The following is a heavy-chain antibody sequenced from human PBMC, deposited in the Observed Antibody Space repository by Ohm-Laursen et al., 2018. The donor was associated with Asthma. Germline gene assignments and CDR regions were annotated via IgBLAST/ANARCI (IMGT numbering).Heavy chain of an antibody. D-gene: IGHD3-9*01. Sequence: SETLSLTCAVSGGPVSGYDWSWVRQAPGRELEWIAYILSSGGANYNPSLQSRVTLSLDTSKNQVPLRLSSVTAADTALYFCARLDWVRSMFDSWGPGIQVLVSS. V-gene: IGHV4-59*02. CDR3: ARLDWVRSMFDS. J-gene: IGHJ4*02. CDR1: GGPVSGYD. CDR2: ILSSGGA.